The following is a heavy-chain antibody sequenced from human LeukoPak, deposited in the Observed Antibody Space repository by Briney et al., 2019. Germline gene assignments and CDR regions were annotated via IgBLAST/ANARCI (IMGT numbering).Heavy chain of an antibody. CDR3: ARDIGEAGVESLDY. J-gene: IGHJ4*02. Sequence: QPGRSLRLSCAASGFTFSSYAMHWVRQAPGKGLEWVAVISYDGSNKYYEDSVKGRFTISRDNSKNTLYLQMNSLRAEDTAVYYCARDIGEAGVESLDYWGQGTLVTVSS. CDR2: ISYDGSNK. V-gene: IGHV3-30-3*01. D-gene: IGHD6-19*01. CDR1: GFTFSSYA.